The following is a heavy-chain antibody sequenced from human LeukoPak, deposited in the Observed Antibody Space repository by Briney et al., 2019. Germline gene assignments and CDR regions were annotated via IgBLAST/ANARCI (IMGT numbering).Heavy chain of an antibody. CDR1: GFTFSSPG. J-gene: IGHJ5*02. Sequence: GGSPRLSCAASGFTFSSPGMSWVRQAPGKGLEWVSTISASGDNTYYADSVKGRFTISRDNSKKKLYLQMNSLRAEDTAVYYCTKGYYGSGTYGWFDPWGQGTLVTVSS. V-gene: IGHV3-23*01. CDR3: TKGYYGSGTYGWFDP. CDR2: ISASGDNT. D-gene: IGHD3-10*01.